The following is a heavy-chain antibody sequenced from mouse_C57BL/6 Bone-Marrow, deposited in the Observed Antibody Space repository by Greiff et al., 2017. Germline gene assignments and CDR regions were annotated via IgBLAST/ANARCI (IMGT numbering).Heavy chain of an antibody. J-gene: IGHJ3*01. D-gene: IGHD3-1*01. Sequence: VQVVESGAELARPGASVKLSCKASGYTFTSYGISWVKQRTGQGLEWIGEIYPRSGNTYYNEKFKGKATLTVDKPSSTAYMQLSSLTSEDSAVYYCARSGRRRALFAYWGQGTLVTVSA. CDR2: IYPRSGNT. CDR3: ARSGRRRALFAY. V-gene: IGHV1-81*01. CDR1: GYTFTSYG.